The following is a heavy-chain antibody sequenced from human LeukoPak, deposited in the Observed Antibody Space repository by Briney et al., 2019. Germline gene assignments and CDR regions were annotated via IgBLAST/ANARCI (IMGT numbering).Heavy chain of an antibody. J-gene: IGHJ4*02. CDR3: ARDHGSAYYRAPRH. V-gene: IGHV1-46*01. CDR2: INPSGGST. CDR1: GYIFTNCY. D-gene: IGHD3-10*01. Sequence: ASVKVSCKASGYIFTNCYMHWVRQAPGQGLEWMGTINPSGGSTTYAQKFQGRVTMTRDTSTSTVYMELSSLRSEDTAVYYCARDHGSAYYRAPRHWGQGTLVTASS.